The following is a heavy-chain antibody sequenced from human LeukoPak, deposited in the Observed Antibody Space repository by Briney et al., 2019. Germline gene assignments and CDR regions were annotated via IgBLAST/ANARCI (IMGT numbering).Heavy chain of an antibody. CDR3: ATWGYDYVWGSYRNDAFDI. Sequence: GGSLRLSCAASGFTFSDYYMSWIRQAPGKGLEWVSYISSSGSTIYYADSVKGRFTISRDNAKNSLYLQMNSLRAEDTAVYYCATWGYDYVWGSYRNDAFDIWGQGTMVTVSS. CDR1: GFTFSDYY. CDR2: ISSSGSTI. J-gene: IGHJ3*02. V-gene: IGHV3-11*01. D-gene: IGHD3-16*02.